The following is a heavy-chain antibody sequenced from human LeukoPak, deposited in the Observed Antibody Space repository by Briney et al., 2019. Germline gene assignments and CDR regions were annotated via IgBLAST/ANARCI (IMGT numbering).Heavy chain of an antibody. J-gene: IGHJ4*02. CDR1: GGSFSGYY. CDR2: INHSGST. Sequence: SETLSLTCAVYGGSFSGYYWSWIRQSPGKGLEWIGEINHSGSTNYNPSLKSRVTISVDTSKNQFSLKLSSVTAADTAVYYCARGQPEGPTDYWGQGTLVTVSS. V-gene: IGHV4-34*01. CDR3: ARGQPEGPTDY. D-gene: IGHD2-2*01.